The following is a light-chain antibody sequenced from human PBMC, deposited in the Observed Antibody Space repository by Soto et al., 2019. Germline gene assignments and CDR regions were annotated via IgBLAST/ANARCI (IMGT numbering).Light chain of an antibody. Sequence: QSALTQPRSVSGSPGQSVTISCTGTSSDVGGYNYVTWYQQYLGKAPKLMIYDVNKRPSGVPDRFSGSKSGNAASLTISGLKAEDEPDYSCCSSAGTNTPSYISGGGTKVP. CDR2: DVN. CDR3: CSSAGTNTPSYI. V-gene: IGLV2-11*01. J-gene: IGLJ1*01. CDR1: SSDVGGYNY.